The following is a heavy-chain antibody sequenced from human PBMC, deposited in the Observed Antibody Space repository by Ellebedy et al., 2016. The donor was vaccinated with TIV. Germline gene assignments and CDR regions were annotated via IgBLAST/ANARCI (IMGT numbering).Heavy chain of an antibody. CDR2: VYHSWSP. CDR3: ARIDPWQPIDD. V-gene: IGHV4-39*01. J-gene: IGHJ4*02. Sequence: MPSETLSLTCSVSGGSVSSTRYYWAWIRQPPGKGLEWIGSVYHSWSPYFTPSFKSRVTLSAATSKNQFSLNLMTVTAADTAVYCCARIDPWQPIDDWGQGILVSVSS. CDR1: GGSVSSTRYY. D-gene: IGHD2-21*01.